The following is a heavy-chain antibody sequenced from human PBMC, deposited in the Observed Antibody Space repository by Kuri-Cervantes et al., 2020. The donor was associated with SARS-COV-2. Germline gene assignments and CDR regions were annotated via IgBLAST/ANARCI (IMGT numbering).Heavy chain of an antibody. J-gene: IGHJ5*02. V-gene: IGHV3-30*02. Sequence: GESLKISCAASGFTFSSYGMHWVRQAPGKRLEWVAFIRYDGSNKYYADSVKGRFTISRDNSKNTLYLQMNSLRAEDTAVYYCAKDAGSGHFWSGYSGGNWFDPWGQGTLVTVSS. CDR2: IRYDGSNK. CDR1: GFTFSSYG. CDR3: AKDAGSGHFWSGYSGGNWFDP. D-gene: IGHD3-3*02.